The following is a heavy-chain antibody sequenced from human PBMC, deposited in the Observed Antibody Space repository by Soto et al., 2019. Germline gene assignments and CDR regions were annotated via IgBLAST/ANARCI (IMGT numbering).Heavy chain of an antibody. CDR2: ISGSGDTT. CDR3: ASFPIYDYGYDDDY. D-gene: IGHD4-17*01. J-gene: IGHJ4*02. CDR1: GFTFRRYA. V-gene: IGHV3-23*01. Sequence: GSLILSCAASGFTFRRYAMSLVRQAPGKGLEWVSTISGSGDTTYYKDSVKGRFTISRDNSKNTLYLQMNSLRAEDTAVYFCASFPIYDYGYDDDYWGQGALVTVSS.